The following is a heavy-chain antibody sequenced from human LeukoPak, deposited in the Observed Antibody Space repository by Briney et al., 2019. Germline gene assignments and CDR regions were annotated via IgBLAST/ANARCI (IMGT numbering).Heavy chain of an antibody. J-gene: IGHJ4*02. Sequence: PSETLSLTCAVSGGSISANKWWSWVRQPPGKGLEWIGEIYHSGSTNYNPSLKSRVTMSVDKPKNQFSLKLTSVTAADTAVYYCAREGDGQDFSGALDYWGQGTLVTVSS. CDR1: GGSISANKW. CDR2: IYHSGST. D-gene: IGHD3-10*01. V-gene: IGHV4-4*02. CDR3: AREGDGQDFSGALDY.